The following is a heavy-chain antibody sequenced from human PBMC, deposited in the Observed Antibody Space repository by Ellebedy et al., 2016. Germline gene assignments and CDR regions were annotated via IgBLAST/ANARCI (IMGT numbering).Heavy chain of an antibody. CDR3: ARNSGPSDDYVWGSAPEYFQS. Sequence: GSLRLSCAASGFTFSSYSMNWVRQPPGKGLEWIGSLYYSGKTDYNPSLKSRVTISIDTSEKVFSLRLSSLTAADTAVYYCARNSGPSDDYVWGSAPEYFQSWGQGALVTVSS. CDR1: GFTFSSYS. CDR2: LYYSGKT. V-gene: IGHV4-39*07. D-gene: IGHD3-16*01. J-gene: IGHJ1*01.